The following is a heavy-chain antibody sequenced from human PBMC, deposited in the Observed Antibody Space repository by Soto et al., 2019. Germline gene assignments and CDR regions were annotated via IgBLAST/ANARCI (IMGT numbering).Heavy chain of an antibody. Sequence: SVKVSCKASGGTFSSYAISWVRQAPGQGLEWMGGITPIFGTANYAQKFQGRVTITADESTSTAYMELSSLRSEDTAVYYCARPAVAGPLGVVFDIWGQWTMVTVSS. J-gene: IGHJ3*02. CDR3: ARPAVAGPLGVVFDI. D-gene: IGHD6-19*01. CDR2: ITPIFGTA. CDR1: GGTFSSYA. V-gene: IGHV1-69*13.